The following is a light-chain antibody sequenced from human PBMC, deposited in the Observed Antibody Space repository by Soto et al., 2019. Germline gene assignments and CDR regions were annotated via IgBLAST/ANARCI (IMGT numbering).Light chain of an antibody. J-gene: IGKJ4*01. CDR3: QQRSKWPLT. CDR2: DAS. CDR1: QSVSNR. Sequence: EIVLAQSPATLSLSPGERATLSCRASQSVSNRLAWYQQRPGQAPRLLIYDASNRAAGIPARFSGSGSGTDFTLTISSIESEDVAIYYCQQRSKWPLTFGGGTKVEIK. V-gene: IGKV3-11*01.